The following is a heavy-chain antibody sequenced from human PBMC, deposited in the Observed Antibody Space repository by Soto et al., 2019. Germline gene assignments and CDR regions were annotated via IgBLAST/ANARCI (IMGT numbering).Heavy chain of an antibody. Sequence: SETLSLTCAVSGGSFTSNSWWTWVRQPPGQGLEWIGEIYRTGSTNYNPSLKSRVTISLDKSENQLSLKVTSLTAADTAVYYCASRDPGTSVDYWGQGTLVTVSS. D-gene: IGHD1-7*01. CDR2: IYRTGST. J-gene: IGHJ4*02. V-gene: IGHV4-4*02. CDR1: GGSFTSNSW. CDR3: ASRDPGTSVDY.